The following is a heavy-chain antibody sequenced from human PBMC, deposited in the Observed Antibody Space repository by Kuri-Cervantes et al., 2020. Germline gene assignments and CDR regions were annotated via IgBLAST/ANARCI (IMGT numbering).Heavy chain of an antibody. CDR1: GYTFTSYG. J-gene: IGHJ5*02. Sequence: ASVKVSCKASGYTFTSYGSSWVRQAPGQGLEWMGWISAYNGNTNYAQKLQGRVTMTTDTSTSTAYMELRSLRSDDTAVYYCARGDDLRGYSYGFNWFDPWGQGTLVTVSS. D-gene: IGHD5-18*01. CDR3: ARGDDLRGYSYGFNWFDP. V-gene: IGHV1-18*01. CDR2: ISAYNGNT.